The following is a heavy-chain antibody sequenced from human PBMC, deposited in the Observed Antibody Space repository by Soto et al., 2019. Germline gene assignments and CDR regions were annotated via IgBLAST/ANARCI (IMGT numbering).Heavy chain of an antibody. J-gene: IGHJ4*02. CDR3: ARTGDGHHDFLDY. CDR1: GFTFSSYW. Sequence: GGSLRLSCAASGFTFSSYWMNWARQAPGKGLEWVANINQDGNEDNLLDSVKGRFTISRDNAKNSLFLQMNSLRVDDTAVYYCARTGDGHHDFLDYWGRGALVTVSS. V-gene: IGHV3-7*01. D-gene: IGHD1-1*01. CDR2: INQDGNED.